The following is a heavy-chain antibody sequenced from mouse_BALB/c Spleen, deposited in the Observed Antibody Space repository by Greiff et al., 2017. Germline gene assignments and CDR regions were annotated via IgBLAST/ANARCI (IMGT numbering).Heavy chain of an antibody. V-gene: IGHV1-69*01. D-gene: IGHD2-4*01. CDR3: ASYDYDAWFAY. CDR1: GYTFTDYW. CDR2: IDTSDSYT. Sequence: QVQLQQSGAELVMPGASVKMSCKASGYTFTDYWMHWVKQRPGQGLEWIGAIDTSDSYTSYNQKFKGKATLTVDESSSTAYMQLSSLTSEDSAVYYCASYDYDAWFAYWGQGTLVTVSA. J-gene: IGHJ3*01.